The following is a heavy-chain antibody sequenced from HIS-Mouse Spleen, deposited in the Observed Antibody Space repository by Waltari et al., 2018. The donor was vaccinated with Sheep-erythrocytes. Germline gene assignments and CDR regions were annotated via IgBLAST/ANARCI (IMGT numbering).Heavy chain of an antibody. CDR3: ASRVNYYDSSGYSSLDY. J-gene: IGHJ4*02. D-gene: IGHD3-22*01. Sequence: QVQLQQWGAGLLKPSETLSLTCAVYGGSFSGYYWSWIRQPPGKGLEWIGEINHSGSTNYNPALKSRVTISVDTSKNQFSLKLSSVTAADTAVYYCASRVNYYDSSGYSSLDYWGQGTLVTVSS. CDR2: INHSGST. CDR1: GGSFSGYY. V-gene: IGHV4-34*01.